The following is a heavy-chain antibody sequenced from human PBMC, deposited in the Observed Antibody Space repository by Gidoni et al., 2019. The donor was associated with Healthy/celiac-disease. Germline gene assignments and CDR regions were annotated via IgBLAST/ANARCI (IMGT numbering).Heavy chain of an antibody. CDR1: GFTFDDYA. CDR2: IRWNSGSI. CDR3: AKDRGPANYYDSSGYYYGLDY. V-gene: IGHV3-9*01. D-gene: IGHD3-22*01. Sequence: EVQLVESGGGLVQPGRSLILSCAASGFTFDDYAMHCVRQAPGKGLEWVSGIRWNSGSIGYADSVKGRFTISRDNAKNSLYLQMNSLRAEDTALYYCAKDRGPANYYDSSGYYYGLDYWGQGTLVTVSS. J-gene: IGHJ4*02.